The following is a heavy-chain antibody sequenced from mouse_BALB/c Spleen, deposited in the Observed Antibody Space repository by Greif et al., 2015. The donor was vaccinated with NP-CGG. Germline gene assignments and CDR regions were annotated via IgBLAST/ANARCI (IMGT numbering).Heavy chain of an antibody. CDR3: ATNYRYVYAMDY. CDR2: ISSGGSYT. D-gene: IGHD2-14*01. J-gene: IGHJ4*01. Sequence: EVKLVESGGGLVKPGGSPKLSCAASGFTFSSYAMSWVRQSPEKRLEWVAEISSGGSYTYYPDTVTGRFTISRDNAKNTLYLEMSSLRSEDTAMYYCATNYRYVYAMDYWGQGTSVTVSS. V-gene: IGHV5-9-4*01. CDR1: GFTFSSYA.